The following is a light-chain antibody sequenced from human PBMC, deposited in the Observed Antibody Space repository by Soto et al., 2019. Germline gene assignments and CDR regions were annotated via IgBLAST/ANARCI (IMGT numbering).Light chain of an antibody. CDR3: QQSYSTPLT. CDR2: DAS. J-gene: IGKJ3*01. V-gene: IGKV1-39*01. Sequence: DIQMTQSPSSLSASVGDRVTITCRASQSISTYLKWYQEKPGKAPKLLIYDASSLQSGVPSRFSGSGSGKDFTFTISSLQPEDFATYYCQQSYSTPLTFGPGTKVDIK. CDR1: QSISTY.